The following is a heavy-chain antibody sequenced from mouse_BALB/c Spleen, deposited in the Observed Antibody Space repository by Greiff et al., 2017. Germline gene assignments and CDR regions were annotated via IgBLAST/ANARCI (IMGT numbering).Heavy chain of an antibody. CDR2: ISSGGSYT. CDR1: GFTFSSYG. J-gene: IGHJ2*01. V-gene: IGHV5-6*01. CDR3: ARQDYGSSPPFDY. Sequence: EVQLVESGGDLVKPGGSLKLSCAASGFTFSSYGMSWVRQTPDKRLEWVATISSGGSYTYYPDSVKGRFTISRDNAKNTLYLQMSSLKSEDTAMYYCARQDYGSSPPFDYWGQGTTLTVSS. D-gene: IGHD1-1*01.